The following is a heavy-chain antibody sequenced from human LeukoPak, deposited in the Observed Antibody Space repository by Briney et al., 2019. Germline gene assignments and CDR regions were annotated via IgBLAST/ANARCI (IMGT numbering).Heavy chain of an antibody. D-gene: IGHD3-22*01. Sequence: SETLSLTCTVSGGSISSYYWSWIRQPPGQGLERIGYIFYSGSTNYNPSPKSRVTISVDTSKNQFSLKLSSVTAADTAVYYCARHGSVSSGALVWGQGTLVTVSS. CDR3: ARHGSVSSGALV. CDR2: IFYSGST. V-gene: IGHV4-59*08. CDR1: GGSISSYY. J-gene: IGHJ4*02.